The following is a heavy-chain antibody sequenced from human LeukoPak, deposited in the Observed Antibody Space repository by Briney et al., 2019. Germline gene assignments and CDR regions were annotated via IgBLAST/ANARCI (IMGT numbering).Heavy chain of an antibody. J-gene: IGHJ4*02. CDR1: GGSFSGYY. V-gene: IGHV4-34*01. Sequence: SETLSLTCAVYGGSFSGYYWSWIRQPPGKGLEWIGEINHSGSTNYNPSLKSRATISVDTSKNQFSLKLSSVTTADTAVYFCARYYCPNGVCSGFDHWGQGTLVTVSS. D-gene: IGHD2-8*01. CDR2: INHSGST. CDR3: ARYYCPNGVCSGFDH.